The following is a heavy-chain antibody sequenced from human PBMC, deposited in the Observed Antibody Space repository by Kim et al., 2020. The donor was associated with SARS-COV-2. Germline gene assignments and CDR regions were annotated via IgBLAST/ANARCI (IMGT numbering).Heavy chain of an antibody. V-gene: IGHV1-46*01. CDR1: GYTFTSYY. CDR3: ARDEGRGSSWYGCFDD. CDR2: INPSGGST. J-gene: IGHJ4*02. D-gene: IGHD6-13*01. Sequence: ASVKVSCKASGYTFTSYYMHWVRQAPGQGLEWMGIINPSGGSTSYAQKFQGRVTMTRDTSTSTVYMELSSLRSEDTAVYYCARDEGRGSSWYGCFDDWGQGTLVTVSS.